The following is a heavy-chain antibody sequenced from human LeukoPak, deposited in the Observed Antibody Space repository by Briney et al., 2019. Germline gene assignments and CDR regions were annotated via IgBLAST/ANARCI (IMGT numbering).Heavy chain of an antibody. CDR2: IYYSGST. CDR1: GGSISSSSYS. D-gene: IGHD3-10*01. Sequence: SETLSLTCTVSGGSISSSSYSWGWIRQPPGKGLEWIGSIYYSGSTYYNPSLKGRVTISVDTSKNQFSLKLSSVTAADTAVYYCARRLWFGELWDYFDYWGQGTLVTVSS. CDR3: ARRLWFGELWDYFDY. J-gene: IGHJ4*02. V-gene: IGHV4-39*01.